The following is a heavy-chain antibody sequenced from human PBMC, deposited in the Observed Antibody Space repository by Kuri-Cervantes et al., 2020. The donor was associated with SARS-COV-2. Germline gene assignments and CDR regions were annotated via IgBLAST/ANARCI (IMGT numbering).Heavy chain of an antibody. CDR3: AKVAPSRNFDY. CDR1: GFTFSDYY. CDR2: ISSSGSTI. V-gene: IGHV3-11*01. J-gene: IGHJ4*02. Sequence: GESLKISCAASGFTFSDYYMSWIRQAPGKGLEWVSYISSSGSTIYYADSVKGRFTISRDNAKNSLYLQMNSLRAEDTAVYYCAKVAPSRNFDYWGQGTLVTVSS.